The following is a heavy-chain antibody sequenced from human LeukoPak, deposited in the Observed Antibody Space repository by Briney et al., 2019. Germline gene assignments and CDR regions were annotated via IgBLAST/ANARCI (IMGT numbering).Heavy chain of an antibody. CDR2: INPNSGGT. D-gene: IGHD5-12*01. V-gene: IGHV1-2*02. Sequence: ASVKVSCKASGYTFTGYYMHWVRQAPGQGLEWMGWINPNSGGTNYAQKFQGRVTMTRDTSISTAYMELSRLRSDDTALYYCARANAGGVWWLRTSGEVYYYMDVWGKGTTVTVSS. J-gene: IGHJ6*03. CDR1: GYTFTGYY. CDR3: ARANAGGVWWLRTSGEVYYYMDV.